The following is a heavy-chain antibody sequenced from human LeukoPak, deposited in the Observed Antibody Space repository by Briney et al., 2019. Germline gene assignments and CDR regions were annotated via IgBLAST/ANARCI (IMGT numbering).Heavy chain of an antibody. Sequence: SVKVSCKASGYTFTSYGISWVRQAPGQGLEWMGRIIPILGIANYAQKFQGRVTITADKSTSTAYMELSSLRSEDTAVYYCARDVATLYYFDYWGQGTLVTVSS. CDR1: GYTFTSYG. V-gene: IGHV1-69*04. D-gene: IGHD6-6*01. CDR3: ARDVATLYYFDY. J-gene: IGHJ4*02. CDR2: IIPILGIA.